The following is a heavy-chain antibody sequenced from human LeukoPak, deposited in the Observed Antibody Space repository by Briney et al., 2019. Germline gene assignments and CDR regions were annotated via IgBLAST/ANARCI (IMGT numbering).Heavy chain of an antibody. D-gene: IGHD5-18*01. CDR1: GYTFTGYY. Sequence: ASEKVSCKASGYTFTGYYMHWMRQAPGQGPEWMGWINPNSGGTSYAQKFQGRVTMTRDTSISTAYMELSRLRSDDTAVYYCARAKVIVPDYWGQGTLVTVSS. CDR2: INPNSGGT. CDR3: ARAKVIVPDY. J-gene: IGHJ4*02. V-gene: IGHV1-2*02.